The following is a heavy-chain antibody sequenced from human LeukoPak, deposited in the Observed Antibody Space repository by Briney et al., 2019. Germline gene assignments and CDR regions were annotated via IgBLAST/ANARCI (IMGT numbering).Heavy chain of an antibody. D-gene: IGHD3-10*01. CDR2: IKADGSAT. CDR3: TRTHITADY. Sequence: PGGSLRLSCVVSGFIFSSFAMRWVRHAPGKGLMWVARIKADGSATRYADSVEGRFTVSRDNARNTLSQQMNSLRAEDTAMYYCTRTHITADYWGQGALVTVSS. J-gene: IGHJ4*02. CDR1: GFIFSSFA. V-gene: IGHV3-74*01.